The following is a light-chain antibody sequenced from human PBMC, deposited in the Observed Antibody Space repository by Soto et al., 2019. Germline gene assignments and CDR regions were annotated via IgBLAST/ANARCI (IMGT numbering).Light chain of an antibody. CDR2: GAP. V-gene: IGKV3-15*01. Sequence: EIVMTQSPATLSVSPGERATLSCRASQSVSSNLAWYQQKPGQAPRLLIYGAPTRATGIPARFSGSGSGTEFTLTISSLQSEDFAVYYCQQYNNWWTFGQGTKVDIK. J-gene: IGKJ1*01. CDR1: QSVSSN. CDR3: QQYNNWWT.